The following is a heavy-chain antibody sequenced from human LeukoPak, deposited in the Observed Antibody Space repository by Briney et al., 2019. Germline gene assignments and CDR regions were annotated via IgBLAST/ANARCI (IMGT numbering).Heavy chain of an antibody. CDR1: GGSISSSSYY. CDR2: IYYSGST. CDR3: ARDRSIAVAGPFDY. V-gene: IGHV4-39*07. D-gene: IGHD6-19*01. Sequence: SETLSLTCTVSGGSISSSSYYWGWIRQPPGKGLEWIGSIYYSGSTYYNPSLKSRVTMSVDTSKNQFSLKLSSVTAADTAVYYCARDRSIAVAGPFDYWGQGTLVTVSS. J-gene: IGHJ4*02.